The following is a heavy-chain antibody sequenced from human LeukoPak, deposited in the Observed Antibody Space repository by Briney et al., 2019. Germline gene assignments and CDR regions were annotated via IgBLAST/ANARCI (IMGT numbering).Heavy chain of an antibody. Sequence: SETLSLTCTVSGGSISSSSYYWGWIRQPPGKGLEWIGSIYYSRTTYYNPSLKSRVTISVDTSKNQFSLKLSSVTAADTAVYYCARPGRNPNGNFDYWGQGTLVTVSS. J-gene: IGHJ4*02. V-gene: IGHV4-39*01. CDR2: IYYSRTT. CDR1: GGSISSSSYY. D-gene: IGHD1-14*01. CDR3: ARPGRNPNGNFDY.